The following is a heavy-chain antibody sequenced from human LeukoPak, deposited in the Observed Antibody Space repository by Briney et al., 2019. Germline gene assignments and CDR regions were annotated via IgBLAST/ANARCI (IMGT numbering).Heavy chain of an antibody. J-gene: IGHJ3*02. D-gene: IGHD4-17*01. V-gene: IGHV3-53*01. CDR1: GFTFSSYW. Sequence: PGGSLRLSCAASGFTFSSYWMSWVRQAPGKGLEWVSVIYSGGSTYYADSVKGRFTISRDNSKNTLYLQMNSLRAEDAAVYYCARAQGGHYGDGAFDIWGQGTMVTVSS. CDR2: IYSGGST. CDR3: ARAQGGHYGDGAFDI.